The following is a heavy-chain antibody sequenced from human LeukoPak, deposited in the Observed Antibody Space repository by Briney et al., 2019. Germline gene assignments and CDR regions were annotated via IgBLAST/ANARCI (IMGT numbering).Heavy chain of an antibody. D-gene: IGHD3-22*01. Sequence: ASVKVSCKASGGTFSSYAISWVRQAPGQGLEWMGGIIPIFGTANYAQKFQGRVTITTDESTSTAYMELSSLRSEDTAVYYCARGPYYYDSSGYYFDYWGQGTLVTLSS. V-gene: IGHV1-69*05. J-gene: IGHJ4*02. CDR1: GGTFSSYA. CDR3: ARGPYYYDSSGYYFDY. CDR2: IIPIFGTA.